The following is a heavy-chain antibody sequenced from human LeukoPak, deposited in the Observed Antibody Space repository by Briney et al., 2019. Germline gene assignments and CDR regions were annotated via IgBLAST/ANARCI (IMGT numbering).Heavy chain of an antibody. CDR3: ARALGGDGYNLGLGY. D-gene: IGHD5-24*01. CDR1: GFTFSSNG. Sequence: PGGSLRLSCAASGFTFSSNGMNWVRQAPGKGLEWVSYISATGGTIYYADSVKGRFTISRDNAKNSLYLQMNSLRVEDTALYYCARALGGDGYNLGLGYWGQGTLVTVSS. J-gene: IGHJ4*02. CDR2: ISATGGTI. V-gene: IGHV3-48*04.